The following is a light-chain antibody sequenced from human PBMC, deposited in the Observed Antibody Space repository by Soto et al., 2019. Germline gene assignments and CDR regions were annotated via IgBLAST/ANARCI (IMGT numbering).Light chain of an antibody. J-gene: IGKJ3*01. Sequence: LPQYQPTLSLSPGERAPLSCRASQSVSSNYLAWYQQKPGQAPRLLIYGASTRATGIADRFSGSGSGTDFTLTISRLEPEDFAVYYCQQYGSSGVTFGPGTKVDIK. CDR3: QQYGSSGVT. CDR2: GAS. CDR1: QSVSSNY. V-gene: IGKV3-20*01.